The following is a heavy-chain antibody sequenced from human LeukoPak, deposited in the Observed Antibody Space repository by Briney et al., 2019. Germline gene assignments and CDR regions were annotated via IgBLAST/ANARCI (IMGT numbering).Heavy chain of an antibody. CDR2: INPNSGGT. CDR1: GYTFTCYY. J-gene: IGHJ4*02. V-gene: IGHV1-2*02. CDR3: ARGPDYFDY. Sequence: ASVKVSCKASGYTFTCYYMHWVRQAPGQGLEWMGWINPNSGGTNYAQKFQGRVTMTRETSISTAYMELSRLSSDDTAVYYCARGPDYFDYWGQGTLVTVSS.